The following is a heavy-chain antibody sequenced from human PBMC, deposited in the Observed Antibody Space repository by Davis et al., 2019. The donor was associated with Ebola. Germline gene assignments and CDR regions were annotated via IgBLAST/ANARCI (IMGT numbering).Heavy chain of an antibody. Sequence: SQTLSLTCTVSGGSISRYYWRWIRQPPGKGREWIGYIYYSGSTNYNPSLKSRVTISVDTSKNQFSLKLSSVTAADTAVYYCARHTRYCSSTSCYWTFDYWGQGTLVTVSS. CDR2: IYYSGST. D-gene: IGHD2-2*01. J-gene: IGHJ4*02. CDR1: GGSISRYY. V-gene: IGHV4-59*08. CDR3: ARHTRYCSSTSCYWTFDY.